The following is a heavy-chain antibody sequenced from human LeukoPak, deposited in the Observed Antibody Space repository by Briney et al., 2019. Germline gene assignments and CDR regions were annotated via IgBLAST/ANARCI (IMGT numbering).Heavy chain of an antibody. D-gene: IGHD6-25*01. CDR1: GFTFGDYA. CDR3: ARDPGIAAAGTVGYFDF. Sequence: GGSLRLSCSTSGFTFGDYAMSWVRQAPGKGLEWVANIKEDGGEIHYVDSVKGRFTISRDNAKNSLYLQMNSLRAEDTAVYYCARDPGIAAAGTVGYFDFWGQGTLVTVSS. J-gene: IGHJ4*02. CDR2: IKEDGGEI. V-gene: IGHV3-7*01.